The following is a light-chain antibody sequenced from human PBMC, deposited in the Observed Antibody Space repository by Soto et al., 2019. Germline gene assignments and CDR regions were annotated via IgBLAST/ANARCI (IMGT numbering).Light chain of an antibody. V-gene: IGKV3-15*01. CDR3: QQYNNWLRAT. J-gene: IGKJ4*01. CDR2: RAS. CDR1: QSISDS. Sequence: EIVMTQSPATLSVSPGERATLSCRASQSISDSVAWYQQKPGQAPRLLIFRASTRATGFPARFSGSGSGTEFNLTISSLQSEDFAIYYCQQYNNWLRATFGGGTKV.